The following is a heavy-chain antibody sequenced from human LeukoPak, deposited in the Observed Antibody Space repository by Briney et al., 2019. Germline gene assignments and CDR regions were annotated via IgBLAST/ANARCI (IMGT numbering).Heavy chain of an antibody. J-gene: IGHJ4*02. CDR3: ARGASAWSGYPFDY. D-gene: IGHD3-3*01. Sequence: SETLSLTCTVSGGSISSYYWSWIRQPPGKGLEWIGRIYTSGSTNYNPSLKSRVTISVDTSKNQFSLKLSSVTAADTAVYYCARGASAWSGYPFDYWGQGTLVTVSS. V-gene: IGHV4-4*08. CDR1: GGSISSYY. CDR2: IYTSGST.